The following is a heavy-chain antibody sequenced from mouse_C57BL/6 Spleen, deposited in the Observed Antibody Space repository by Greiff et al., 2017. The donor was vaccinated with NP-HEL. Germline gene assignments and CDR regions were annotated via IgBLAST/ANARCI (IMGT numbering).Heavy chain of an antibody. J-gene: IGHJ4*01. D-gene: IGHD1-1*01. V-gene: IGHV2-9-1*01. CDR3: ARSITTVVAPNYYAMDY. CDR2: IWTGGGT. Sequence: QVQLKESGPGLVAPSQSLSITCTVSGFSLTSYAISWVRQPPGKGLEWLGVIWTGGGTNYNSALKSRLSISKDNSKSQVFLKMNSLQTDDTARYYCARSITTVVAPNYYAMDYWGQGTSVTVSS. CDR1: GFSLTSYA.